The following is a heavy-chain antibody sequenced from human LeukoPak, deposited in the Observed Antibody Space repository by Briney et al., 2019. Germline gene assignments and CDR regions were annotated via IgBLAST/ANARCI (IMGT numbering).Heavy chain of an antibody. CDR2: IYYSGST. V-gene: IGHV4-39*02. Sequence: SETLSLTCTVSGGSISSSSYYWGWIRQPPGKGLEWIGSIYYSGSTYYNPSLKSRVTISVDTSKNQFSLKLISVTAADTAVYYCARDGRWFDPWGQGTLVTVSS. D-gene: IGHD1-14*01. CDR3: ARDGRWFDP. CDR1: GGSISSSSYY. J-gene: IGHJ5*02.